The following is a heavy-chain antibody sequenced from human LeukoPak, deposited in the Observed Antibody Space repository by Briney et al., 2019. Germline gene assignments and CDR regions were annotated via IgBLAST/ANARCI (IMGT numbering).Heavy chain of an antibody. J-gene: IGHJ5*02. CDR1: GGSISSYY. V-gene: IGHV4-59*01. D-gene: IGHD2-2*01. CDR3: ARSLYQLNYWFDP. CDR2: IYYSGST. Sequence: SETLSLTCTVSGGSISSYYWSWIRQPPGKGLEWIGYIYYSGSTNYNPSLKSRVTISVDTSKNQFSLKLSSVTAADTAVYCCARSLYQLNYWFDPWGQGTLVTVSS.